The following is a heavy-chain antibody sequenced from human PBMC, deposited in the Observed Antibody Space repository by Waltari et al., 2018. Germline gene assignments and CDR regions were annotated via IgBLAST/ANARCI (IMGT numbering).Heavy chain of an antibody. CDR1: GGSFASYG. D-gene: IGHD3-22*01. J-gene: IGHJ6*03. Sequence: QVQLVQSGAEVKKPGSSVTVSCKASGGSFASYGISWVRQAPGQGLEWMGGIIPTVGTTNYAQKFQGRVTINADKSTSTAYMHLTSLRSEDAAVYYCAGGYYESSGFCFYYFYHMDVWGKGTTVTVSS. CDR3: AGGYYESSGFCFYYFYHMDV. V-gene: IGHV1-69*14. CDR2: IIPTVGTT.